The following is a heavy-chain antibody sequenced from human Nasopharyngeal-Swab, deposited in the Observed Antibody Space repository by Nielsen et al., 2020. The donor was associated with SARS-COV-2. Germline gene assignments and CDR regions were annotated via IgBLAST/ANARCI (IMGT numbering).Heavy chain of an antibody. D-gene: IGHD1-26*01. CDR2: IKQDGSEK. CDR3: ARDADSGSYAPVGMDV. V-gene: IGHV3-7*01. Sequence: VRQAPGKGLEWVANIKQDGSEKYYVDSVNARFTISRDNAKNSLYLQMNSLRAEETAVYYCARDADSGSYAPVGMDVWGQGTTVTVSS. J-gene: IGHJ6*02.